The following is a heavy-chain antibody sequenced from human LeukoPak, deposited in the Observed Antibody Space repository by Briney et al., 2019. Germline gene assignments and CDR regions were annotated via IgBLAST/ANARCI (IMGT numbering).Heavy chain of an antibody. CDR2: INPNSGGT. CDR3: ARGYDDSSGYYYGPGAFDI. Sequence: EASVKVSCKASGYTFTGYYMHWVRQAPGQGLEWMGWINPNSGGTNYAQKFQGRVTMTRDTSISTAYMELSRLRSDDTAVYYCARGYDDSSGYYYGPGAFDIWGQGTMVTVSS. V-gene: IGHV1-2*02. CDR1: GYTFTGYY. D-gene: IGHD3-22*01. J-gene: IGHJ3*02.